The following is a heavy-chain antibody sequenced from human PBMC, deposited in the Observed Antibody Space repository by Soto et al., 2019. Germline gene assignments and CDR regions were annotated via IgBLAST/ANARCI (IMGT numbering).Heavy chain of an antibody. CDR1: GGSISSYY. CDR2: IYYSGST. J-gene: IGHJ4*02. D-gene: IGHD3-10*01. CDR3: ARASGSLDY. V-gene: IGHV4-59*01. Sequence: SETLSLTCTVSGGSISSYYWSWIRQPPGKGLEWIGDIYYSGSTNYNPSLKSRVTISVDTSKNQFSLKLSSVTAADTAVSYCARASGSLDYWGQGTLVTVSS.